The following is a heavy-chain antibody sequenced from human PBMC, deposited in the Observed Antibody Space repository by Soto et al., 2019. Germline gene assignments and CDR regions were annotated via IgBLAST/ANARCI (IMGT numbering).Heavy chain of an antibody. CDR1: GGSISSYY. Sequence: QVQLQESGPGLVKPSETLSLTCTVSGGSISSYYWSWIRQPPGKGLEWLGYIYYSGSTNYNPSLKSRVTISVDTSKNQFSLKLSSVTAADTAVYYCARVRDGYNYWRPDAFDIWGQGTMVTVSS. CDR3: ARVRDGYNYWRPDAFDI. CDR2: IYYSGST. D-gene: IGHD5-12*01. J-gene: IGHJ3*02. V-gene: IGHV4-59*01.